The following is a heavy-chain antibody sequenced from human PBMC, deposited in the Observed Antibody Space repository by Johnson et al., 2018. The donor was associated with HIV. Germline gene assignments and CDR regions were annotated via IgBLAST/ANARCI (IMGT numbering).Heavy chain of an antibody. V-gene: IGHV3-30-3*01. Sequence: QVQLVESGGGVVQPGRSLRLSCAASGFTFSSYAMHWVRQAPGKRLEWVAVISFDGSNNYSADPGKCRFPISRDNSKNTLYLQMNSLRAEDTAVYYCAREKLRYSRPSKHDAFDIWGQGTMVTVSS. D-gene: IGHD6-13*01. CDR1: GFTFSSYA. CDR2: ISFDGSNN. CDR3: AREKLRYSRPSKHDAFDI. J-gene: IGHJ3*02.